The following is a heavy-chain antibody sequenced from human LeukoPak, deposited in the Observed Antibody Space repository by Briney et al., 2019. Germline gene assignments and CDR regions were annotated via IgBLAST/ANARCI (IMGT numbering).Heavy chain of an antibody. Sequence: PGRSLRLSCAASGFTFDDYAMHWVRQAPGKGLEWVSGISWNSGSIGYADSVKGRFTISRDNAKNSLYLQVSSLRAEDTALYYCAKDNEFTYQGYFQHWGQGTLVTVSS. V-gene: IGHV3-9*01. D-gene: IGHD2-2*01. J-gene: IGHJ1*01. CDR2: ISWNSGSI. CDR1: GFTFDDYA. CDR3: AKDNEFTYQGYFQH.